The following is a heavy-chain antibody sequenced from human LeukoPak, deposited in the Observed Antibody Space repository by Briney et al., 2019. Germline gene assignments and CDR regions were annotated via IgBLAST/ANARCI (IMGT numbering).Heavy chain of an antibody. CDR3: ARACSSTSCYIDY. D-gene: IGHD2-2*02. CDR2: IYTSGST. J-gene: IGHJ4*02. Sequence: PSETLSLTCTVSGGSISTYYWSWIRQPAGKGLEWIGRIYTSGSTNYNPSLKSRVTISVDKSKNQFSLKLSSVTAADTAVYYCARACSSTSCYIDYWGQGTLVTVSS. V-gene: IGHV4-4*07. CDR1: GGSISTYY.